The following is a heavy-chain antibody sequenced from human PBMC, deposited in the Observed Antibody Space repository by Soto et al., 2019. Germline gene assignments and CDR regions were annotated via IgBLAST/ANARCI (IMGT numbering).Heavy chain of an antibody. Sequence: SVKVSCKASGGTFSSYAINWVRQAPRQGLEWMGGIIPIFGTANYAQKFQGRVTITADESTSTAYMELSSLRSEDTAVYYCARGRIAARPGAEYLQHWGQGTLVTVSS. CDR2: IIPIFGTA. D-gene: IGHD6-6*01. CDR3: ARGRIAARPGAEYLQH. V-gene: IGHV1-69*13. J-gene: IGHJ1*01. CDR1: GGTFSSYA.